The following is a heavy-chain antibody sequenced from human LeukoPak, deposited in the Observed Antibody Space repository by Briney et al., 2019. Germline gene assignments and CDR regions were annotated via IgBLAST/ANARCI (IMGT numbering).Heavy chain of an antibody. J-gene: IGHJ4*02. CDR1: GFTFSDYY. D-gene: IGHD6-6*01. Sequence: GGSLRLSCAASGFTFSDYYMSWIRQAPGKGLEWVSYISSSGSTIYYADSVKGRFTISRDNSKNTLYLQMNSLRAEDTVVYYCARDQEYSSWFDYWGQGTLVTVSS. CDR3: ARDQEYSSWFDY. CDR2: ISSSGSTI. V-gene: IGHV3-11*04.